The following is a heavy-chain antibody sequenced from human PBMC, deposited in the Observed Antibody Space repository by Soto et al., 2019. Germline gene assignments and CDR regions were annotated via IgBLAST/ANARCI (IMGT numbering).Heavy chain of an antibody. V-gene: IGHV3-48*02. CDR2: ISYTSTTM. Sequence: EVQLMESGGGLVQPGGSLRLSCAASGFIFSSYSMNWVRQAPGKGLEWVSYISYTSTTMYYADSVRGRFTISRDSAKNSLYLQMNSLRHEDTAVYYCARAGASSAWTLDHWGRGTLVTVSS. D-gene: IGHD6-19*01. CDR3: ARAGASSAWTLDH. CDR1: GFIFSSYS. J-gene: IGHJ4*02.